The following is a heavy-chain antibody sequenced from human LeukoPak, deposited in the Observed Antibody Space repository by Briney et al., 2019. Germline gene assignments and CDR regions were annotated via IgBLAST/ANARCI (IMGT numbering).Heavy chain of an antibody. V-gene: IGHV3-30-3*01. J-gene: IGHJ4*02. D-gene: IGHD6-19*01. CDR3: ARDAAAVAGDPYFDY. CDR2: ISYDGSNK. Sequence: GGSLRLSCAASGFTFSSYAMHWVRQAPGKGLEWVAVISYDGSNKYYADSVKGRFTISRDNSKNTLYLQMNSLGAEDTAVYYCARDAAAVAGDPYFDYWGQGTLVTVSS. CDR1: GFTFSSYA.